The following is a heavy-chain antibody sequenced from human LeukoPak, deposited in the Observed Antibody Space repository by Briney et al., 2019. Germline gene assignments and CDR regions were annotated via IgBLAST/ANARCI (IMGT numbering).Heavy chain of an antibody. V-gene: IGHV1-2*02. D-gene: IGHD2-15*01. J-gene: IGHJ3*02. Sequence: GASVKVSCKASGYTFTGYYMHWVRQAPGQGLEWMGWINPDSGGTNYGRKFQGRVTMTRDTSITAAYMELSRLRSDDTAMYYCARKDMRLGTFDIWGQGTMVTVSS. CDR1: GYTFTGYY. CDR3: ARKDMRLGTFDI. CDR2: INPDSGGT.